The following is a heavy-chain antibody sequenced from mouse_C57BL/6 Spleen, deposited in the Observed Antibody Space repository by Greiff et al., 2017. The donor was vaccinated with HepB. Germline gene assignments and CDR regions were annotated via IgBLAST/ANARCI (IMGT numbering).Heavy chain of an antibody. CDR1: GFTFSDYG. J-gene: IGHJ4*01. Sequence: EVKVVASGGGLVKPGGSLKLSCAASGFTFSDYGMHWVRQAPEKGLEWVAYISSGSSTIYYADTVKGRFTISRDNAKNTLFLQMTSLRSEDTAMYYCARLLLRGAMDYWGQGTSVTVSS. CDR3: ARLLLRGAMDY. V-gene: IGHV5-17*01. CDR2: ISSGSSTI. D-gene: IGHD1-1*01.